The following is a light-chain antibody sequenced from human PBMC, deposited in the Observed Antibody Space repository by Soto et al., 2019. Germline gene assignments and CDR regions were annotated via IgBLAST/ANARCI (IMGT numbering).Light chain of an antibody. CDR2: DAS. CDR3: QHRTNWPPVIS. J-gene: IGKJ5*01. V-gene: IGKV3D-20*02. CDR1: QSVSSSY. Sequence: EIVLTQSPGTLSLSPGERATLSCRASQSVSSSYLAWYQQKPGQAPRLLIYDASTRATGIPSRFSGSGSGTDFTLTISSLEPEDFAVYYCQHRTNWPPVISFGQGTRLEIK.